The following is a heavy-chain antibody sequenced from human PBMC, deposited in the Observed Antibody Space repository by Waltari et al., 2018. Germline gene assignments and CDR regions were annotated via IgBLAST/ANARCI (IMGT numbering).Heavy chain of an antibody. CDR3: ARGEQLHLIRRNSFDT. CDR2: ISHNGRT. Sequence: QVQLQQWGAGLLKPSETLSLTCAVNGGSFNSYYWGWIRQPPGKGLEWIGEISHNGRTNENQSLKSRVAIAVDTSKNHFSLKLNFLTAADTAVYYCARGEQLHLIRRNSFDTWGQGTLVTVSS. J-gene: IGHJ5*02. V-gene: IGHV4-34*01. D-gene: IGHD1-1*01. CDR1: GGSFNSYY.